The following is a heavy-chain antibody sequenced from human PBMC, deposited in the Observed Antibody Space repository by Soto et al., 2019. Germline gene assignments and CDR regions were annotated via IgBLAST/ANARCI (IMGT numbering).Heavy chain of an antibody. CDR3: ARRGYSSSWYYYYYYGMDV. J-gene: IGHJ6*02. CDR2: MNPNSGNT. D-gene: IGHD6-13*01. CDR1: GYTFTSYD. V-gene: IGHV1-8*01. Sequence: ASVKVSCKASGYTFTSYDINWLLQATGQGLEWMGWMNPNSGNTGYAQKFQGRVTMTRNTSISTAYMELSSLRSEDTAVYYCARRGYSSSWYYYYYYGMDVWGQGTTVTVSS.